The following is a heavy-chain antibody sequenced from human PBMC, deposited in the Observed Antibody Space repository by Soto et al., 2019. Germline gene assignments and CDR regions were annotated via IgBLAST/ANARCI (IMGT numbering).Heavy chain of an antibody. CDR1: GFAFNSYY. Sequence: VQLVESGGGLVQPGGSLRLSCAASGFAFNSYYMHWVRQPTGKGLEWVSSISPSGDTYYTGSMRGRFTISRDNAKSSFYLQLNNLRAGDMGLYYCARAESLVRGQYFLFWGRGTLVSVSS. CDR3: ARAESLVRGQYFLF. J-gene: IGHJ2*01. D-gene: IGHD3-10*01. V-gene: IGHV3-13*04. CDR2: ISPSGDT.